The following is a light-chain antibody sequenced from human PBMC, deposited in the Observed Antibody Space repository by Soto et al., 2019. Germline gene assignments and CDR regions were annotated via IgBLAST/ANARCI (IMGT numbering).Light chain of an antibody. V-gene: IGKV1-5*03. CDR1: QSIIRW. CDR2: KAS. Sequence: IHFAPTSSTPSRSVGARVTIHCRASQSIIRWLAWYQQKPGKAPKLLIYKASTLKSGVPSRFSGSGSGTEFTLTISSLQPDDFATYYCQHYNSYSEAFGQGTKVDIK. CDR3: QHYNSYSEA. J-gene: IGKJ1*01.